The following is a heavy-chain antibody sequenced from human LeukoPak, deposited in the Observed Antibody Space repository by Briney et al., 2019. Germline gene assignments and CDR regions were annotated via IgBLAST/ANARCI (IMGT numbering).Heavy chain of an antibody. Sequence: ASVTVSCTASGYTFTSYYMHWVRQAPGQGLEWMGIINPSGGSTSYAQKFQGRVTMTRDTSTSTVYMELSSLRSEDAAVYYRARRARLGSGWYFDYWGQGTLVTVSS. CDR1: GYTFTSYY. D-gene: IGHD6-19*01. V-gene: IGHV1-46*01. CDR3: ARRARLGSGWYFDY. J-gene: IGHJ4*02. CDR2: INPSGGST.